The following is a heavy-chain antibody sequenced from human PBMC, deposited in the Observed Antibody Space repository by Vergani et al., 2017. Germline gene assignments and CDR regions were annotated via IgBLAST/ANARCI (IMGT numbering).Heavy chain of an antibody. CDR3: ARDPTGDTGNASFDP. D-gene: IGHD2-21*01. CDR2: INPNSGGT. V-gene: IGHV1-2*02. J-gene: IGHJ5*02. CDR1: GYTFTGYY. Sequence: QVQLVQSGAEVKKPGASVKVSCKASGYTFTGYYMHWVRQAPGQGLEWMGWINPNSGGTNYAQKLQGRVTMTRDTSISTAYMELSRLRSDDTAVYYCARDPTGDTGNASFDPWGQGTLVTVSS.